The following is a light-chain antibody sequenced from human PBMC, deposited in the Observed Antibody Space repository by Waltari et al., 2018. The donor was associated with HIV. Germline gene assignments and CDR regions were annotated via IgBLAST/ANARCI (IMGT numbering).Light chain of an antibody. CDR1: QSVGSSY. CDR3: QQYGSSRST. CDR2: GAS. Sequence: EIVLTQSPGTLSLSPGERATLACRASQSVGSSYLAWYQQKPGQAPRLLIYGASSRATGIPDRLSGSGYGTDFTLTSSGLEPEDFAVYYCQQYGSSRSTFGQGTRLEIK. V-gene: IGKV3-20*01. J-gene: IGKJ5*01.